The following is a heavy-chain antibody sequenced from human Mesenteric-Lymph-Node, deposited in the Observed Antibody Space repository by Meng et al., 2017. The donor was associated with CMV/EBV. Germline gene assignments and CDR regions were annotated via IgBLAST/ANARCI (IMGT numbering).Heavy chain of an antibody. D-gene: IGHD2-2*02. CDR1: GYTFTGYY. J-gene: IGHJ6*02. V-gene: IGHV1-2*02. CDR3: ARDLCIRYCSSTSCYTCEYYYYYYGMDV. Sequence: ASVKVSCKASGYTFTGYYMHWVRQAPGQGLEWMGWINPNSGGTNYAQKFQGRDTMTRDTSISTAYMELSRLRSDDTAVYYCARDLCIRYCSSTSCYTCEYYYYYYGMDVWGQGTTVTVSS. CDR2: INPNSGGT.